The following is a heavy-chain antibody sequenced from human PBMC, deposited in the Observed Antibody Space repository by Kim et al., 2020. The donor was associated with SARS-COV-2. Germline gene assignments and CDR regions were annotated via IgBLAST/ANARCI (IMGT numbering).Heavy chain of an antibody. J-gene: IGHJ3*02. V-gene: IGHV3-11*06. CDR1: GFTFSDYY. Sequence: GGSLRLSCAASGFTFSDYYMSWIRQAPGKGLEWVSYISSSSSYTNYADSVKGRFTISRDNAKNSLYLQMNSLRAEDTAVYYCAKRRYFDGTIAFDIWGQGTMVTVSS. CDR3: AKRRYFDGTIAFDI. CDR2: ISSSSSYT. D-gene: IGHD3-9*01.